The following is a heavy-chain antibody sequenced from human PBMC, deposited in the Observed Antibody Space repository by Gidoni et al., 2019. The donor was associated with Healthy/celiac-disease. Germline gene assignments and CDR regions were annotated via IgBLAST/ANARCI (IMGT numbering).Heavy chain of an antibody. CDR3: ARGPVYGSGSYYNVYYYYGMDV. D-gene: IGHD3-10*01. CDR1: GFTFSSYA. CDR2: ISYDGSNK. J-gene: IGHJ6*02. V-gene: IGHV3-30-3*01. Sequence: QVQLVESGGGVVQPGRSLRLSCAASGFTFSSYAMHWVRQAPGKGLEWVAVISYDGSNKYYADSVKGRFTISRDNSKNTLYLQMNSLRAEDTAVYYCARGPVYGSGSYYNVYYYYGMDVWGQGTTVTVSS.